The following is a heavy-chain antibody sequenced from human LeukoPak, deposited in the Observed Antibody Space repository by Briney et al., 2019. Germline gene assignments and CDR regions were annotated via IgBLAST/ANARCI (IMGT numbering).Heavy chain of an antibody. V-gene: IGHV4-34*01. Sequence: PSETLSLTCAVYGGSFSGYYWSWIRQPPGKGLEWIGEINHSGSTNYNPSLKSRVTISVGTSKNQFSLKLSSVTAADTAVYYCARVGTTVTTSRWYNWFDPWGQGTLVTVSS. CDR2: INHSGST. CDR3: ARVGTTVTTSRWYNWFDP. J-gene: IGHJ5*02. CDR1: GGSFSGYY. D-gene: IGHD4-17*01.